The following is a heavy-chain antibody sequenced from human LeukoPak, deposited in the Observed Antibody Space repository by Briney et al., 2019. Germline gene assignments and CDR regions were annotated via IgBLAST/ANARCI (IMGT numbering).Heavy chain of an antibody. CDR2: VYTSGST. Sequence: PSEXLSLTCSVSGGSISGYYWTWLRQPAGKGLEWIGRVYTSGSTHYNPSLKTRLTMSVDTSKNQFSLKLSSVTAADTAVYYCARLITGTTTAFDIWGQGTMVTVSS. D-gene: IGHD1-7*01. CDR1: GGSISGYY. CDR3: ARLITGTTTAFDI. J-gene: IGHJ3*02. V-gene: IGHV4-4*07.